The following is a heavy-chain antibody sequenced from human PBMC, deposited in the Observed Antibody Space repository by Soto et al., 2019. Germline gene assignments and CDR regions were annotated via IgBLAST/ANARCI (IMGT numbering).Heavy chain of an antibody. CDR3: AKDYYDSSGYYFRMGYFDY. CDR2: ISGSGGST. Sequence: GGSLRLSCAASGFTFSSYAMSWVRQAPGKGLEWVSAISGSGGSTYYADSVKGRFTISRDNSKNTLYLQMNSLRAEDTAVYYCAKDYYDSSGYYFRMGYFDYWGQGTLVTVSS. D-gene: IGHD3-22*01. V-gene: IGHV3-23*01. J-gene: IGHJ4*02. CDR1: GFTFSSYA.